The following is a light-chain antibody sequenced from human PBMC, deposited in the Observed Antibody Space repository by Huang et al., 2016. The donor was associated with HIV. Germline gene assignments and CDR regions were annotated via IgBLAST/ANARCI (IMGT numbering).Light chain of an antibody. CDR1: QGNCNY. Sequence: IQLTQSPSSLSASIGDRVIITCRASQGNCNYVAWYQQKPRKVPKLLIYAASTLQSVVLLRFSGSGSGTDFTLTISRLQPEDVATYYCQKYNEAFGQGTKVEIK. V-gene: IGKV1-27*01. J-gene: IGKJ1*01. CDR3: QKYNEA. CDR2: AAS.